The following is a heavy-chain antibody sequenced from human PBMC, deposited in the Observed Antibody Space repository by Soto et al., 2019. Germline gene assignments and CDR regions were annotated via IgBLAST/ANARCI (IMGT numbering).Heavy chain of an antibody. D-gene: IGHD3-16*02. CDR3: ARENYDYVRGSYRQYNWFDP. CDR2: IYYSGST. V-gene: IGHV4-59*01. J-gene: IGHJ5*02. CDR1: GVSISSYY. Sequence: ETLSLSCPVSGVSISSYYWSWIRQPPGKGLERIGYIYYSGSTNYNPSLKSRVTISVDTSKNQFSLKLSSVTAADTAVYYCARENYDYVRGSYRQYNWFDPWGQGTLVTVSS.